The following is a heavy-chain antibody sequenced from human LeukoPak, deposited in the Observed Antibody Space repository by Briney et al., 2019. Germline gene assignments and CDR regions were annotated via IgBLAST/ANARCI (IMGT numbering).Heavy chain of an antibody. CDR3: TARRGGSRLDY. CDR1: GFTFGDYA. D-gene: IGHD1-26*01. V-gene: IGHV3-49*04. CDR2: IRSKAYGGTT. J-gene: IGHJ4*02. Sequence: GGSLRLSRTASGFTFGDYAMSWVRQAPGKGLEWGGFIRSKAYGGTTEYAASVKGRFTISREDSNSVAYVQMNSLKTEDTAVYYCTARRGGSRLDYWGQGTLVTVSS.